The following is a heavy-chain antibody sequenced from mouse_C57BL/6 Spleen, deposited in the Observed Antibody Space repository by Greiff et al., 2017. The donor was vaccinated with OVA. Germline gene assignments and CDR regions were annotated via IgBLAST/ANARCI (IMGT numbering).Heavy chain of an antibody. CDR2: IYPGDGDT. J-gene: IGHJ3*01. Sequence: QVQLQQSGAELVKPGASVKISCKASGYAFSSYWMNWVKQRPGKGLEWIGQIYPGDGDTNYNGKFKGKATLTADKSSSTAYMQLSSLISEDSAVYFCARSGNPAWFAYWGQGTLVTVSA. CDR3: ARSGNPAWFAY. V-gene: IGHV1-80*01. D-gene: IGHD2-1*01. CDR1: GYAFSSYW.